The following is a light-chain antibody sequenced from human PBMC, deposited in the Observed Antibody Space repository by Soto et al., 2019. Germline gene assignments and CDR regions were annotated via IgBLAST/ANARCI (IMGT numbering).Light chain of an antibody. CDR3: AAWHDSLNGPV. CDR1: SSNIGGNP. Sequence: QSVLTQPPSASGTPGQRVTISCSGSSSNIGGNPVNWYQQLPGTAPKLLIYNNNQRPSGVPDRFSGSKSCSSASRAISGLQFEDDADYYCAAWHDSLNGPVFGGGTKVTVL. V-gene: IGLV1-44*01. J-gene: IGLJ3*02. CDR2: NNN.